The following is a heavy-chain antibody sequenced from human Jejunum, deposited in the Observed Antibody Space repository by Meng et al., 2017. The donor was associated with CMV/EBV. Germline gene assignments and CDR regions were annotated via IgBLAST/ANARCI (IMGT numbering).Heavy chain of an antibody. CDR1: GFTFSSFA. Sequence: ASGFTFSSFAMTWVHQAPGKGLEWVSTIDSSDRTYYADSVRGRFTISRDNSMNTLHLQMNSLRAEDTAVYYCAKSLVDTAMDLDEWSQETLVTVSS. V-gene: IGHV3-23*01. CDR2: IDSSDRT. CDR3: AKSLVDTAMDLDE. J-gene: IGHJ4*02. D-gene: IGHD5-18*01.